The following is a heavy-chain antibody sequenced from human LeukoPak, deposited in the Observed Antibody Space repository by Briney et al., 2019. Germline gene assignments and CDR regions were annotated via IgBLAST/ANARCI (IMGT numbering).Heavy chain of an antibody. CDR2: ISSGGTFI. CDR1: GGSVSAYT. V-gene: IGHV3-21*01. Sequence: GGSLRLSCVASGGSVSAYTLNWVRQAPGKGLEWVTSISSGGTFIYYTDSVKGRFTISRDDAKNSLFLQMNSLRGEDTAVYYCARDRLVPAVTYYFDYWGQGTLVTVSS. J-gene: IGHJ4*02. D-gene: IGHD2-2*01. CDR3: ARDRLVPAVTYYFDY.